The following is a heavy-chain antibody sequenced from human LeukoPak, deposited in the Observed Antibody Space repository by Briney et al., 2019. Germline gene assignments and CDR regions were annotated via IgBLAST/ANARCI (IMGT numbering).Heavy chain of an antibody. V-gene: IGHV1-69*13. CDR2: IIPIFGTA. J-gene: IGHJ4*02. Sequence: ASVKVSCKASGGTFSSYAISWVRQAPGQGLEWMGGIIPIFGTANYAQKFQGRVTITADGSTSTAYMELSSLRSEDTAVYYCASLRLRELSWFDYWGQGTLVTVSS. D-gene: IGHD3-16*02. CDR3: ASLRLRELSWFDY. CDR1: GGTFSSYA.